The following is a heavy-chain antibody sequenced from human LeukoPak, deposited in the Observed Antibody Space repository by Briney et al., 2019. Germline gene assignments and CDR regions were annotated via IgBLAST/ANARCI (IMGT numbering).Heavy chain of an antibody. CDR2: ISGDGSDT. J-gene: IGHJ4*02. D-gene: IGHD6-19*01. CDR3: ARVRTDSSGDYYEGFDY. Sequence: QSGGSLRLSCAASGFTFSTYWLHWVRQAAGKEMVWVSRISGDGSDTEYADSMKGRFTVSRDNAKNTLYLQMNSLRAEDTAVYYCARVRTDSSGDYYEGFDYWGQGTLVTVSS. CDR1: GFTFSTYW. V-gene: IGHV3-74*03.